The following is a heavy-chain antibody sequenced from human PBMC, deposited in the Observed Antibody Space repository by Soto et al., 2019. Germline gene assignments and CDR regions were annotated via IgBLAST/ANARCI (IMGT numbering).Heavy chain of an antibody. J-gene: IGHJ5*02. Sequence: ASVKVSCKASGYTFTSYGISWVRQAPGQGLEWMGWISAYNGNTNYAQKLQGRVTMTTDTSTSTAYMELRSLRFDDTAVYYCARDLSLWSGYYSGWFDPWGQGTLVTVSS. CDR1: GYTFTSYG. CDR3: ARDLSLWSGYYSGWFDP. D-gene: IGHD3-3*01. CDR2: ISAYNGNT. V-gene: IGHV1-18*01.